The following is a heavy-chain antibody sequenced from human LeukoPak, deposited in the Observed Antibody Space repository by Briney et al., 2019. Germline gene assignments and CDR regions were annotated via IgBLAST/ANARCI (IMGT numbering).Heavy chain of an antibody. J-gene: IGHJ3*02. D-gene: IGHD1-1*01. CDR3: ARGTYALDAFDI. Sequence: ASVKVSFKASGYTFTSYGISWVRQPPGQGLEWMGWINAYNGNTNYAQKLQGRVTITTDTSTSTAYMELRSLITDATAVYYCARGTYALDAFDIWGQGTMVTVSS. CDR2: INAYNGNT. CDR1: GYTFTSYG. V-gene: IGHV1-18*01.